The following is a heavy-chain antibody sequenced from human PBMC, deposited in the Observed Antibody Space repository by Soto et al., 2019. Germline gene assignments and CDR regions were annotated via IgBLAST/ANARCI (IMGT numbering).Heavy chain of an antibody. Sequence: ASVKVSCKASGYTFTSYGIIWVRQAPGQGLERMGWINTYNGNTNHAQKLQGRVTMTTDTSTSTAYMELRSLRSDDTAVYYCARGVGSGTYYNQYNWFDPWGQGTLVTVSS. J-gene: IGHJ5*02. D-gene: IGHD3-10*01. CDR2: INTYNGNT. CDR1: GYTFTSYG. CDR3: ARGVGSGTYYNQYNWFDP. V-gene: IGHV1-18*01.